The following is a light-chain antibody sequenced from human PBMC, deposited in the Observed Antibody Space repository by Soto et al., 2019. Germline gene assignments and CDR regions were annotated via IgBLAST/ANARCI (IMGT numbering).Light chain of an antibody. CDR2: END. V-gene: IGLV1-51*02. CDR3: GAWDTSLGAWV. Sequence: QSVLTQPPSVSAAPGQKVTISFSGSISNIGNNYVSWYQQFPTTAPKLLIHENDKRPAGTPDRFSGSKSDTSATLGITGLQTGDEADYYCGAWDTSLGAWVFGGGTKLTVL. J-gene: IGLJ3*02. CDR1: ISNIGNNY.